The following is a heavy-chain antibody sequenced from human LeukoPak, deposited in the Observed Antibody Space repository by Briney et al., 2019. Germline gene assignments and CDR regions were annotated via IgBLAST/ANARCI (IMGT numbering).Heavy chain of an antibody. CDR3: AASNYYDSSGYYYPVY. CDR2: ISAYNGDT. J-gene: IGHJ4*02. Sequence: EASVKVSCKASGYTFTSYGINWVRQAPGQGLEWMGWISAYNGDTNYAQKLQGRVTMTTDTSTSTAYMELRSLRSDDTAVYYCAASNYYDSSGYYYPVYWGQGTLVTVSS. CDR1: GYTFTSYG. D-gene: IGHD3-22*01. V-gene: IGHV1-18*01.